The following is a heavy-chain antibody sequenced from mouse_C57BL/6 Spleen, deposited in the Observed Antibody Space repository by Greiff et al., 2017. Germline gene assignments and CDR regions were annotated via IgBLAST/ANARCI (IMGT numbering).Heavy chain of an antibody. CDR1: GFTFSDYG. V-gene: IGHV5-17*01. CDR3: ARPYGSSPYYFDN. J-gene: IGHJ2*01. D-gene: IGHD1-1*01. Sequence: DVTLVESGGGLVKPGGSLKLSCAASGFTFSDYGMHWVRQAPEKGLGWVAYISSGSSTIYYADTVKGRFTISRDNAKNTLFLQMTSLRSEDTAMYYCARPYGSSPYYFDNWGQGTTLAVSS. CDR2: ISSGSSTI.